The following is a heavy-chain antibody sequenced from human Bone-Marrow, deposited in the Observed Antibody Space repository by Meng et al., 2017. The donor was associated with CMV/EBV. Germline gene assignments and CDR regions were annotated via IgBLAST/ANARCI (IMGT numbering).Heavy chain of an antibody. CDR1: GGSISSYY. D-gene: IGHD1-7*01. J-gene: IGHJ6*02. CDR2: IYYSGST. Sequence: GPLRLSCTVSGGSISSYYWSWIRQPPGKGLEWIGYIYYSGSTNYNPSLKSRVTISVDTSKNQFSLKLSSVTAADTAVYYCARLKLSAYYYYGMDVWGQGTTVTVSS. CDR3: ARLKLSAYYYYGMDV. V-gene: IGHV4-59*01.